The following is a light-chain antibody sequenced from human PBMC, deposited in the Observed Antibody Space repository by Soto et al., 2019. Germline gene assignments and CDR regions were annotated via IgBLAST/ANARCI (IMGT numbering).Light chain of an antibody. J-gene: IGLJ3*02. Sequence: QTVVTQGPSFSVSTGTTVTLTCGLISGSVSTSNYPSWYQQTPGQAPRTLIDSTNTRSSGVPDRFAGSILGGKAALTITGAQADDECDYYCVLYMGSGICVFGVGTKLTVL. CDR1: SGSVSTSNY. V-gene: IGLV8-61*01. CDR3: VLYMGSGICV. CDR2: STN.